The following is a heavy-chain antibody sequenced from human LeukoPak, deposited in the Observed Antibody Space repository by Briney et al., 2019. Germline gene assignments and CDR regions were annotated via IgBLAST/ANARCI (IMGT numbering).Heavy chain of an antibody. D-gene: IGHD6-13*01. J-gene: IGHJ4*02. CDR3: AKGPRMQLVRNFDY. CDR2: IRYDGSNK. CDR1: GFTFSSYG. V-gene: IGHV3-30*02. Sequence: PGGSLRLSCAASGFTFSSYGMHWVRQAPGKGLEWVAFIRYDGSNKYYADSVKGRFTISRDNSKNTLYLQMNSLRAEDTAVYYCAKGPRMQLVRNFDYWGQGTLVTVSS.